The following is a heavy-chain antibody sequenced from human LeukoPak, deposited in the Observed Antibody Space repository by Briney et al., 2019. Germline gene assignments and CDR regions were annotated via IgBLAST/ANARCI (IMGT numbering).Heavy chain of an antibody. V-gene: IGHV3-30*02. CDR2: IWYGGSNK. CDR1: GFTFSSYG. J-gene: IGHJ6*03. CDR3: AKDSLYYYYMDV. Sequence: GGSLRLSCAASGFTFSSYGMHWVRQAPGKGLEWVAVIWYGGSNKYYADSVKGRFTISRDNSKNTLYLQMNSLRAEDTAVYYCAKDSLYYYYMDVWGKGTTVTVSS.